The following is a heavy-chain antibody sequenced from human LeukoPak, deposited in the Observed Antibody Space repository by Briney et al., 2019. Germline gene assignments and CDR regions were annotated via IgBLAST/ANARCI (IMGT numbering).Heavy chain of an antibody. CDR2: IYPGDSDT. CDR1: GYSFTSYW. J-gene: IGHJ4*02. D-gene: IGHD5-18*01. V-gene: IGHV5-51*01. Sequence: GESLEISCKGSGYSFTSYWIGWVRQMPGKSLEWMGIIYPGDSDTRYSPSFQGQVTMSADKSISTAYLQWSSLKASDTAMYYCARRDTVMTYLDYWGQGTLVTVSS. CDR3: ARRDTVMTYLDY.